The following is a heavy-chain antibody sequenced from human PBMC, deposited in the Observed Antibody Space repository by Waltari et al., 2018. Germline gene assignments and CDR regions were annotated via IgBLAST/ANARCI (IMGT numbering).Heavy chain of an antibody. J-gene: IGHJ4*02. CDR2: NDPKTGDR. Sequence: QVQLVQSGTEVTKPGASVEVSCQAFGYTFTAYFLHWVRQAPGQGLEWMGWNDPKTGDRNSAPRFQGRVTMTRDTSINTAYLKVTSLKSDDTAVYYCVRDVNDDPRGDYWGQGTLVTVSS. CDR3: VRDVNDDPRGDY. D-gene: IGHD1-1*01. CDR1: GYTFTAYF. V-gene: IGHV1-2*02.